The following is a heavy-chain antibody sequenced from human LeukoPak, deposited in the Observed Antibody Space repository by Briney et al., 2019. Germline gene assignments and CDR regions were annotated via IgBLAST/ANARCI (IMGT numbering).Heavy chain of an antibody. Sequence: SETLSLTCTVSGGSISSYYWSWIRQPPGKGLEWIGYVYYSGSTNYNPSLKSRVTISVDTSKNQFSLKLSSVTAADTAVYYCARARDDYGDSWGFDYWGQGTLVTVSS. D-gene: IGHD4-17*01. CDR3: ARARDDYGDSWGFDY. J-gene: IGHJ4*02. CDR2: VYYSGST. V-gene: IGHV4-59*01. CDR1: GGSISSYY.